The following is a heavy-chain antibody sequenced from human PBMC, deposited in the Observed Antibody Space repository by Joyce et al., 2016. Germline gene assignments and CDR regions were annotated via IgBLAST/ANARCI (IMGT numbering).Heavy chain of an antibody. CDR1: GDSISSGYF. V-gene: IGHV4-38-2*02. J-gene: IGHJ4*02. D-gene: IGHD2/OR15-2a*01. Sequence: VQLQESGPGLVKPSETLSLTCDVSGDSISSGYFYGWVRQAPGKGLEWIANIYHNGKTYYNASLKRRVTISVDTSKNQLSLKLSSVTAADTAVYYCARDPQNFGFWGQGTLVIVSS. CDR2: IYHNGKT. CDR3: ARDPQNFGF.